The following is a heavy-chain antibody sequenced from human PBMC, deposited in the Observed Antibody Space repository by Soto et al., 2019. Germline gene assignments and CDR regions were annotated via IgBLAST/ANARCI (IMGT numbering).Heavy chain of an antibody. V-gene: IGHV4-59*01. Sequence: LTCDASGDSISTYYWSWIRQPPGKGLEWIGYVYYSGSTLYNPSLESRVTLSIDMSKKQVSLKLNSVIAADTAVYYCARTRMIESWIDYWGHGTLVTVSS. D-gene: IGHD2-21*01. CDR1: GDSISTYY. CDR2: VYYSGST. CDR3: ARTRMIESWIDY. J-gene: IGHJ4*01.